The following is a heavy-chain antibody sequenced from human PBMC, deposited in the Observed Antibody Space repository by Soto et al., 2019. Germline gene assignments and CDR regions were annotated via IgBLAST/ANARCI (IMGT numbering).Heavy chain of an antibody. CDR2: ISAYNGNT. D-gene: IGHD5-12*01. J-gene: IGHJ4*02. Sequence: QVQLVQSGVEVKKPGASVKVSCKASGYTFTTYGISWVRQAPGQGLEWMGWISAYNGNTNYAQKLQGRVTMTTDTSTSTAYMELRSLRSDDTAVYYCARVSFPPGYSGYDLFDYWGQGTLVTVSS. CDR3: ARVSFPPGYSGYDLFDY. V-gene: IGHV1-18*01. CDR1: GYTFTTYG.